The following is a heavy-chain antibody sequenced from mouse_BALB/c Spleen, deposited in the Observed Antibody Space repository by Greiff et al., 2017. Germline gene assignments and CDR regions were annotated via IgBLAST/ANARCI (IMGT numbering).Heavy chain of an antibody. V-gene: IGHV10-1*02. CDR3: VRHDSSG. CDR2: IRSKSNNYAT. D-gene: IGHD3-2*01. CDR1: GFTFNTYA. J-gene: IGHJ3*01. Sequence: EVQGVESGGGLVQPKGSLKLSCAASGFTFNTYAMNWVRQAPGKGLEWVARIRSKSNNYATYYADSVKDRFTISRDDSQSMLYLQMNNLKTEDTAMYYCVRHDSSGWGQGTLVTVSA.